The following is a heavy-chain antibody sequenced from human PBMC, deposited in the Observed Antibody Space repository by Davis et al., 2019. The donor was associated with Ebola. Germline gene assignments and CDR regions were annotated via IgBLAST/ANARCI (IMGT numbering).Heavy chain of an antibody. D-gene: IGHD6-19*01. V-gene: IGHV3-48*01. CDR3: ARVRMGSRGDYYFDY. CDR1: GFTFSTYN. J-gene: IGHJ4*02. Sequence: GGSLRLSCAASGFTFSTYNMDWVRQAPGKGLEWVANIGSDTHYADSVKGRFTISRDNAKNSLFLQMNSLTAEDTAVYYCARVRMGSRGDYYFDYWGQGTLVTVSS. CDR2: IGSDT.